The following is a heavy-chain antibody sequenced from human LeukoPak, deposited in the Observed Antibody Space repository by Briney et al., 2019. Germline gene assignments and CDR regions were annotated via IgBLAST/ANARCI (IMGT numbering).Heavy chain of an antibody. V-gene: IGHV3-74*01. CDR3: AKELTTERTPGVDS. CDR2: INNDGSTT. J-gene: IGHJ4*02. D-gene: IGHD4-17*01. CDR1: GFTFSSYW. Sequence: GGSLRLSCAASGFTFSSYWMHWVRQAPGKGLVWVSHINNDGSTTSYADSVKGRFTTSRDNAKNTLYLQVNSLRAEDTAVYFCAKELTTERTPGVDSWGQGTLVTVSS.